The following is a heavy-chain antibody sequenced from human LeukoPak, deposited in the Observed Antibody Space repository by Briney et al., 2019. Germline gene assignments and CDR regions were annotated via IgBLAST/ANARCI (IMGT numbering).Heavy chain of an antibody. J-gene: IGHJ4*02. V-gene: IGHV3-7*01. Sequence: GGSLRLSCAASGFTSSTYWMSWVRQAPGKGLEWVANIKQDGSEKYYVDSVKGRFTISRDNAKNSLYLQMNSLRAKDTAVYYCARDSAGNDYWGQGTLVTVSS. CDR2: IKQDGSEK. CDR1: GFTSSTYW. D-gene: IGHD6-13*01. CDR3: ARDSAGNDY.